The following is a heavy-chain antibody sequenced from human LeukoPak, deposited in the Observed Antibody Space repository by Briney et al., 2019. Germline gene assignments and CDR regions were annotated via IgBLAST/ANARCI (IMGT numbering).Heavy chain of an antibody. J-gene: IGHJ4*02. CDR2: ISSSSYI. CDR3: ASGGSMDKDY. V-gene: IGHV3-21*01. D-gene: IGHD2-2*03. Sequence: GTLSLTCAVSGGSISSSNWWTWVRQAPGKGLEWVSSISSSSYIYYADSVKGRFTISRDNAKNSLYLQMNSLRAEDTAVYYCASGGSMDKDYWGQGTLVTVSS. CDR1: GGSISSSN.